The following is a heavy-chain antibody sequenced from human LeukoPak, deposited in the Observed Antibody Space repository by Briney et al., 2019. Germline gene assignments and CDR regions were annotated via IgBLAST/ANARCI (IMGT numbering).Heavy chain of an antibody. CDR2: IDWDDDK. V-gene: IGHV2-70*01. J-gene: IGHJ6*02. CDR3: ARALGIGASSAVYYGLDV. D-gene: IGHD7-27*01. Sequence: SGPALVKPTQTLTLTCTFSEFSLSASGMCVNWIRQPPGKALEWLALIDWDDDKYYSTSLKTRLTISKDTSKNQVVLTMTNMDPVDTATYFYARALGIGASSAVYYGLDVWGRGTTVTVSS. CDR1: EFSLSASGMC.